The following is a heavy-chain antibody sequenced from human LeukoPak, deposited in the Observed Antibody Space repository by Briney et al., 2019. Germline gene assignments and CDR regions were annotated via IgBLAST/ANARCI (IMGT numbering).Heavy chain of an antibody. V-gene: IGHV4-30-2*01. J-gene: IGHJ5*02. CDR1: GGSISSGGYY. Sequence: SQTLSLTCTVSGGSISSGGYYWSWIRQPPGKGLEWIGYIYHSGSTYYNPSLKSRVTISVDRSKNQFSLKLSSVTAADTAVYYCARVGKAAAGNLWFDPWGQGTLVTVSS. CDR3: ARVGKAAAGNLWFDP. D-gene: IGHD6-13*01. CDR2: IYHSGST.